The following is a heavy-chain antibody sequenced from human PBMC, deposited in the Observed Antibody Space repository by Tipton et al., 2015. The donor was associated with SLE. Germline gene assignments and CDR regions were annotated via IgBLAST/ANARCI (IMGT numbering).Heavy chain of an antibody. V-gene: IGHV4-59*01. CDR2: IYYVGST. Sequence: TLSLTYTVSGGSMTGSYWSWIRQPPGKGLEWIGNIYYVGSTNYNPSFKGRVTISVDTSKDQFSLKLSSVTAADTAVYYCARGVPWRQALYWGRGTLVTVSS. CDR3: ARGVPWRQALY. J-gene: IGHJ2*01. CDR1: GGSMTGSY.